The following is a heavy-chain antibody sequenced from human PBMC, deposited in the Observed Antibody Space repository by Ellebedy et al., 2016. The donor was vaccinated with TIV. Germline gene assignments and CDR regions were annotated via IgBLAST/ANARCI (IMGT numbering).Heavy chain of an antibody. V-gene: IGHV1-46*01. CDR2: INPSGGST. CDR3: ARNGTYYDFWSGYFYYYYYGMDV. CDR1: GYTFTSYY. D-gene: IGHD3-3*01. J-gene: IGHJ6*02. Sequence: ASVKVSCXASGYTFTSYYMHWVRQAPGQGLEWMGIINPSGGSTSYAQKFQGRVTMTRDTSTSTAYMELRSLRSDDTAVYYCARNGTYYDFWSGYFYYYYYGMDVWGQGTTVTVSS.